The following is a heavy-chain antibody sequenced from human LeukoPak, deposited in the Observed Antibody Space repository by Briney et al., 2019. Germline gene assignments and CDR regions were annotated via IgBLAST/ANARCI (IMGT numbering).Heavy chain of an antibody. CDR1: GFTFSSHW. CDR2: INPDGGDK. V-gene: IGHV3-7*03. D-gene: IGHD2-2*01. Sequence: GGSLRLSCVASGFTFSSHWMTWVRQAPGKGLEWVVNINPDGGDKFYVDSLKGRFTTSRDNARNSLYLQMDSLRAEDTAVYHCARLKGSTSVFDYWGQGALVTVFS. CDR3: ARLKGSTSVFDY. J-gene: IGHJ4*02.